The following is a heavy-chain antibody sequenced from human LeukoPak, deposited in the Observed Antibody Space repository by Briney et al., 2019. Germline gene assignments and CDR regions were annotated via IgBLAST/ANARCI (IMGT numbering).Heavy chain of an antibody. CDR1: GFTFSSYA. Sequence: PGGSLRLSCAASGFTFSSYAMHWVRQAPGKGLEWVAVISYDGSNKYYADSVKGRFTISRDNSKNTLYLQMNSLRAEDTAVYYCARGRMRWLQAGDDAFDIWGQGTMVTVSS. J-gene: IGHJ3*02. CDR3: ARGRMRWLQAGDDAFDI. D-gene: IGHD5-24*01. V-gene: IGHV3-30-3*01. CDR2: ISYDGSNK.